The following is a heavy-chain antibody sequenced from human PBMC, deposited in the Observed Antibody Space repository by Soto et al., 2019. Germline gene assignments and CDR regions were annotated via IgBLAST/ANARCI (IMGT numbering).Heavy chain of an antibody. CDR3: VRDVGFDYVN. V-gene: IGHV3-7*01. CDR2: IKQDESEK. Sequence: EVQLVESGGGLVQPGGSLRISCKGSGFSFSSYWMSWVRQGPGKGLEWVASIKQDESEKYYVDSVKGRFTISRDNVDDSVFLHMNRLSAEDTAVYFCVRDVGFDYVNWGQGTLVTVSS. J-gene: IGHJ4*02. CDR1: GFSFSSYW. D-gene: IGHD3-16*01.